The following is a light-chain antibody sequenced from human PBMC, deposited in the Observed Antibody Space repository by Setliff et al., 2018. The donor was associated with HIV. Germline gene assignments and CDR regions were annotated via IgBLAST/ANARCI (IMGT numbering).Light chain of an antibody. CDR3: CSYAGSYTYI. CDR1: SSDVGGYNY. V-gene: IGLV2-14*01. CDR2: EVS. J-gene: IGLJ1*01. Sequence: SVLTQPASVSGSPGQSITISCTGTSSDVGGYNYVSWYQQHPGKAPKLMIYEVSNRPSRVSNRFYGSKSGNTASLTISGLQAEDEADYYCCSYAGSYTYIFGTGTKVTDL.